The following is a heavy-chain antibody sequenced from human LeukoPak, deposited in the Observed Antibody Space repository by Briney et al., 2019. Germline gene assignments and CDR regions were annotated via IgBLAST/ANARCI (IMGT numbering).Heavy chain of an antibody. V-gene: IGHV1-18*01. CDR3: ARDHPDYYDSSGYYSYYYYGMDV. D-gene: IGHD3-22*01. CDR1: GYTFTSYG. Sequence: ASVKVSCKDSGYTFTSYGISWVRQAPGQGLEWMGWISAYNGNTNYAQKLQGRVTMTTDTSTSTAYMELRSLRSNDTAVYYCARDHPDYYDSSGYYSYYYYGMDVWGQGTTVTVSS. J-gene: IGHJ6*02. CDR2: ISAYNGNT.